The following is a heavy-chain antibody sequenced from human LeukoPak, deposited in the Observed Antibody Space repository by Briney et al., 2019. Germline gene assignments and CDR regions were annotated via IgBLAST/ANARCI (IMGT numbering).Heavy chain of an antibody. V-gene: IGHV1-69*01. CDR3: ARDLFHRYYDSSGRAFDY. D-gene: IGHD3-22*01. CDR1: GGTFSSYA. CDR2: IIPVLGTA. J-gene: IGHJ4*02. Sequence: SVKVSCKASGGTFSSYAISWVRQAPGQGLEWMGGIIPVLGTANYAQKFQGRVTITADESTSTFYMELSSLRSEDTAMYYCARDLFHRYYDSSGRAFDYWGQGTLVTVSS.